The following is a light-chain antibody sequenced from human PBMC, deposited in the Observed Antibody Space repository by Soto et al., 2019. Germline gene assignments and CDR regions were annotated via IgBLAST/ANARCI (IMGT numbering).Light chain of an antibody. CDR3: QHYNSYSEA. CDR1: QSISSW. J-gene: IGKJ1*01. CDR2: KAS. Sequence: DIQMTQSPSTLSASVVDRVTITCRASQSISSWLAWYQQKPGKAPKLLIYKASSLESGVPSRFSGSGSGTEFTLTISSLQPDDFATYYCQHYNSYSEAFGQGTKVDIK. V-gene: IGKV1-5*03.